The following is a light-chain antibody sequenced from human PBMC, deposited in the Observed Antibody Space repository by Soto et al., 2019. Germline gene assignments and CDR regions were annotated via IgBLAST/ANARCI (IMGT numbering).Light chain of an antibody. CDR3: CSYADSFTSYV. CDR2: GVS. Sequence: HSALTQPRSVSGSPGQSVTISCTGTSSDVGGYNYVSWYRQYPGKAPKLMIYGVSKRPSGVPDRFSGSTSGNTASLTISGLQAEDEADYYCCSYADSFTSYVFGTGTKVTVL. CDR1: SSDVGGYNY. V-gene: IGLV2-11*01. J-gene: IGLJ1*01.